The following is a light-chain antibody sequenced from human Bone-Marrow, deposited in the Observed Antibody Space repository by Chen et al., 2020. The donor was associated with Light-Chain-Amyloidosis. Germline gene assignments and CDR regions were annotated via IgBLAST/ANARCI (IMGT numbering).Light chain of an antibody. CDR3: QQYYSTSLVA. J-gene: IGKJ1*01. CDR1: QRVLYSSNNKNY. CDR2: WAS. Sequence: DIVMTQSPDSLAVSLGERAPINCKSSQRVLYSSNNKNYLAWYQQKPGQPPKLLVDWASTRESGVPDRFSGSGSGTDFPLTISSLQAEDVAVYYCQQYYSTSLVAFGQGTKVEIK. V-gene: IGKV4-1*01.